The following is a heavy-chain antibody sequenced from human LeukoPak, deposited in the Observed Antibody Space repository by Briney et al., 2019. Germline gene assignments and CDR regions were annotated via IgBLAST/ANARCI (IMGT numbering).Heavy chain of an antibody. Sequence: ASVNVSCKASGYTFTIYGINWVRRAPGRGLEWMGWISAYNGNTNYAQKLQGRVTVTTDTSTTTAYMELRSLRSDDTGVYYCARDTYTGVGATKWDYSHYGMDVWGQGTTVTVSS. D-gene: IGHD1-26*01. J-gene: IGHJ6*02. CDR3: ARDTYTGVGATKWDYSHYGMDV. CDR2: ISAYNGNT. CDR1: GYTFTIYG. V-gene: IGHV1-18*01.